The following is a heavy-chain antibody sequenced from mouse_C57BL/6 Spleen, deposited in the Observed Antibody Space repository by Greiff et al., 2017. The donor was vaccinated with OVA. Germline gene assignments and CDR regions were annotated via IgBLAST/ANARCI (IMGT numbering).Heavy chain of an antibody. CDR2: IDPEDGET. CDR3: ARSITTVVYFDY. V-gene: IGHV14-2*01. D-gene: IGHD1-1*01. Sequence: EVKLLESGAELVKPGASVKLSCTASGFNIKDYYMHWVKQRTDQGLEWIGRIDPEDGETTYAPKFQGKATITADTSSNTAYLQLSSLTSEDTAVYYCARSITTVVYFDYWGKGTTLTVSS. J-gene: IGHJ2*01. CDR1: GFNIKDYY.